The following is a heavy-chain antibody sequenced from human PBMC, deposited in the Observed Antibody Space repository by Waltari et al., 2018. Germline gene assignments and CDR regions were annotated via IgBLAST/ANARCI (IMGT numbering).Heavy chain of an antibody. D-gene: IGHD6-13*01. CDR3: ARVNRAAAVTIFDD. Sequence: QVQLQESGPGLVKPSQTLSLTCTVSGGSISSGSYYWSWIRQTAGKGLEWIGYIYTSGSTNNNSSVRSRVTISVDTSKTQYSRKVSSVTAADTAVYYCARVNRAAAVTIFDDWGQGTLVTVSS. CDR1: GGSISSGSYY. J-gene: IGHJ4*02. V-gene: IGHV4-61*09. CDR2: IYTSGST.